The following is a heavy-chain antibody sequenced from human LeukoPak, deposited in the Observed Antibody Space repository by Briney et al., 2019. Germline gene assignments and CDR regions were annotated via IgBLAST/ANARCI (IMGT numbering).Heavy chain of an antibody. CDR3: ARRAPGRNFDY. Sequence: PSETLSLTCTVSGGSISSSSYYWGWIRQPPGKGLEWIGSIYYSGSTYHNPSLKSRVTISVDTSKNQFSLRLSSVTAADTAVYYCARRAPGRNFDYWGQGTLVTVSS. V-gene: IGHV4-39*01. CDR1: GGSISSSSYY. D-gene: IGHD2-2*01. CDR2: IYYSGST. J-gene: IGHJ4*02.